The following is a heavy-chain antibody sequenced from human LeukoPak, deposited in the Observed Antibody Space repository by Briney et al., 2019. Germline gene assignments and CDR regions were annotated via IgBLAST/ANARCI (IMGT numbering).Heavy chain of an antibody. J-gene: IGHJ4*02. CDR3: AKDRYILTGYRTLDY. CDR1: GFTFSSYG. Sequence: PGGSLRLSCAASGFTFSSYGMHWVRQAPGKGLEWVAFIRYDGSNKYYADSVKGRFTISRDNSKNTLCLQMNSLRAEDTAVYYCAKDRYILTGYRTLDYWGQGTLVTVSS. D-gene: IGHD3-9*01. V-gene: IGHV3-30*02. CDR2: IRYDGSNK.